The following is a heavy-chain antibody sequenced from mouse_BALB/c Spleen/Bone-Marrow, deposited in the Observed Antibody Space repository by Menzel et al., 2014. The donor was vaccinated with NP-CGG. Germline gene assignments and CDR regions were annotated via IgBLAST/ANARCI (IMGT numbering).Heavy chain of an antibody. D-gene: IGHD2-3*01. Sequence: EVQRVESGGDLVKPGGSLKLSCAASGFTFSSYGMSWVRQTPDKRLEWVATINSGGSYTYYSDSVKGRFTISRDNAKNTLYLQMSSLKSEDTAMYYCARRGLYDGSAWFAYWGQGTLVTVSA. V-gene: IGHV5-6*01. CDR2: INSGGSYT. J-gene: IGHJ3*01. CDR1: GFTFSSYG. CDR3: ARRGLYDGSAWFAY.